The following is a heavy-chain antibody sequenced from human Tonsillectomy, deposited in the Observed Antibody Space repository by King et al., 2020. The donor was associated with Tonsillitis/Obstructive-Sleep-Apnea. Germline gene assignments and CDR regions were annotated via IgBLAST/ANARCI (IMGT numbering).Heavy chain of an antibody. CDR3: ERVVYETNAHKFDY. CDR2: ISDSGVFT. CDR1: AFTFPNYA. J-gene: IGHJ4*02. D-gene: IGHD2-8*02. V-gene: IGHV3-23*04. Sequence: VQLVESGGGLVQPGGSLRLSCAASAFTFPNYAMTWVRQAPGKGLEWVSCISDSGVFTDYADSVKGRFTISRDNHKNTVSLQMNSLRAEDTAVYYCERVVYETNAHKFDYWGQGTLVAVSS.